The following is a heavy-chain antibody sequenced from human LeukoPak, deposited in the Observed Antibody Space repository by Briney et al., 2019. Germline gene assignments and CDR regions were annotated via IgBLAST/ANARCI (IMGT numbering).Heavy chain of an antibody. Sequence: PGGSLRLSCAASGFTFSDYYMSWIRQAPGKGLEWVSYISSSGSTIYYADSVKGRFTISRDNAKNSLYLQMNSLRAEDTAVYYCARSGNTGRNWYFDPWGRGTLVTVSS. CDR3: ARSGNTGRNWYFDP. D-gene: IGHD3-10*01. CDR2: ISSSGSTI. CDR1: GFTFSDYY. V-gene: IGHV3-11*04. J-gene: IGHJ2*01.